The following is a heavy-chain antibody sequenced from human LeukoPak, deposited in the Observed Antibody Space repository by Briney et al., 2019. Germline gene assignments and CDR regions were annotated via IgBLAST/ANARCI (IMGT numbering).Heavy chain of an antibody. J-gene: IGHJ5*02. D-gene: IGHD3-10*01. CDR2: ISGSGGTT. CDR3: AKVDYGSGSYTRLGWFDP. CDR1: GFTFSSYA. Sequence: GGSLRVSCAASGFTFSSYAMSWVRQAPGRGLEWVSGISGSGGTTYYADSVKGRFTISRDNSKNTVYLQMNSLRAGDTAVYYCAKVDYGSGSYTRLGWFDPWGQGTLVTVSS. V-gene: IGHV3-23*01.